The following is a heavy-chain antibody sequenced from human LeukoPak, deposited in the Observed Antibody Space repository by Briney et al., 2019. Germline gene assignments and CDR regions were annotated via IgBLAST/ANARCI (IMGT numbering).Heavy chain of an antibody. CDR1: GYTFTGYY. CDR2: INPNSGGT. Sequence: ASVKVSCKASGYTFTGYYMHWVRQAPGQGLEWMGWINPNSGGTNYAQKFQERVTITRDMSTSTAYMELSSLRSEDTAVYYCAAWVGYFQHWGQGTLVTVSS. J-gene: IGHJ1*01. CDR3: AAWVGYFQH. D-gene: IGHD1-26*01. V-gene: IGHV1-2*02.